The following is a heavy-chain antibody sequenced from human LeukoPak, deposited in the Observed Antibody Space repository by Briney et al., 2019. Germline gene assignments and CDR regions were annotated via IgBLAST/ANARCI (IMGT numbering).Heavy chain of an antibody. CDR3: APPIAAAVPEYFQH. V-gene: IGHV3-53*01. CDR2: IFNGGST. Sequence: GGSLRLSRAAYGLIVSSNYMNWVRQAPGKVLEWVSVIFNGGSTYYADSVKGRFTISRDNSKNTLYLQMNSLRAEDTAVYHCAPPIAAAVPEYFQHWGQGTLVTVSS. CDR1: GLIVSSNY. D-gene: IGHD6-13*01. J-gene: IGHJ1*01.